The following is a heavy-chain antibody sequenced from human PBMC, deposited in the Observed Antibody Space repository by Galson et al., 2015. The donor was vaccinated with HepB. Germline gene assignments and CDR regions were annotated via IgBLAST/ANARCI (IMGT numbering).Heavy chain of an antibody. CDR1: GFTFSSYV. D-gene: IGHD1-26*01. J-gene: IGHJ3*02. CDR3: AKDLGVGATSIDAFDI. CDR2: ISYDGSNK. V-gene: IGHV3-30*18. Sequence: SLRLSCAASGFTFSSYVMHWVRQAPGKGLEWVAVISYDGSNKYYADSVKGRFTISRDNSKNTLYLQMNSLRAEDTAAYYCAKDLGVGATSIDAFDIWGQGTMVTVSS.